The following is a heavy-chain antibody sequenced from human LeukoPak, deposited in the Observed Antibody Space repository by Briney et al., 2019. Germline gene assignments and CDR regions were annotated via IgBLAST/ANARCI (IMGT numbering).Heavy chain of an antibody. V-gene: IGHV1-2*02. CDR3: VRGVYYDGSVGAFDI. J-gene: IGHJ3*02. D-gene: IGHD3-22*01. CDR1: GYTFTNLG. CDR2: INPNSGGT. Sequence: ASVKVSCKASGYTFTNLGISWVRQAPGQGLEWMGWINPNSGGTNYAQKFQGRVTMTRDTSISTAYMELSRLRSDDTAVYYCVRGVYYDGSVGAFDIWGQGTMVTVSS.